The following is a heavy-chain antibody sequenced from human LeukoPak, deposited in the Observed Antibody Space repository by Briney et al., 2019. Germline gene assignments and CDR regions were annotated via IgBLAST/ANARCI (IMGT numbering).Heavy chain of an antibody. V-gene: IGHV3-48*03. J-gene: IGHJ3*02. CDR3: AREDTADAFDI. CDR2: ISSSGKTK. CDR1: GFTLSGYE. Sequence: GGSLRLSCAASGFTLSGYEMNWVRQAPGKGLEWVSYISSSGKTKFYADSVKGRFTISRDNAKNSLYLQMTSLRAEDTAVYYCAREDTADAFDIWGQGTMVTVSS. D-gene: IGHD5-18*01.